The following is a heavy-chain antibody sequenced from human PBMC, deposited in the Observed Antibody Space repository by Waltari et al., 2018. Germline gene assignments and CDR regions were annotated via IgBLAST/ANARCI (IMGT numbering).Heavy chain of an antibody. V-gene: IGHV3-7*01. Sequence: EVQLVESGGDLVQPGGSLRLSCVASGFTFSTHWMSWVRQAPGKGLEWGANIKQDESEKYYVDSVKGRFTSSRDNTKNSVYLQMNSLRAEDTAVYYCARGLLEWLLSYWYFDLWGRGTLVTVSS. J-gene: IGHJ2*01. D-gene: IGHD3-3*01. CDR2: IKQDESEK. CDR1: GFTFSTHW. CDR3: ARGLLEWLLSYWYFDL.